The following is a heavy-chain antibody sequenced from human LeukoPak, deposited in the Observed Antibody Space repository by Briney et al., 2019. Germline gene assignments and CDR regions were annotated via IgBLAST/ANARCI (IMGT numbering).Heavy chain of an antibody. D-gene: IGHD5-18*01. V-gene: IGHV3-43*02. CDR2: ISGDGDST. CDR1: GFTFEDYA. J-gene: IGHJ4*02. CDR3: GKVRTATEIGDY. Sequence: GGSLRLSCASSGFTFEDYAMHWVRQAPGMGLEWVSTISGDGDSTYYADSVKGRFTISRDNSKNSLYLHMNSLKTEDTALYYCGKVRTATEIGDYWGQGTLVTVSS.